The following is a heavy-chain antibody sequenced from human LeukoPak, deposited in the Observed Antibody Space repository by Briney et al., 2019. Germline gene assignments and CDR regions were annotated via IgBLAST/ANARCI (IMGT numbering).Heavy chain of an antibody. CDR3: ARRSHGFWFDP. CDR2: MNPNSGNT. J-gene: IGHJ5*02. Sequence: ASVKVSCKASGYTFTSYDINWVRQATGQGLEWMGWMNPNSGNTGYAQKFQGRVTMTRDTSISTVHMELSRLRSDDTAVYYCARRSHGFWFDPWGQGTLVTVSS. D-gene: IGHD3-3*01. V-gene: IGHV1-8*02. CDR1: GYTFTSYD.